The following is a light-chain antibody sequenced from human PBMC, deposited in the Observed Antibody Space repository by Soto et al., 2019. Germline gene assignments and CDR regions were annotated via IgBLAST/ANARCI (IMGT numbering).Light chain of an antibody. J-gene: IGKJ5*01. V-gene: IGKV3D-20*02. Sequence: ERATLCYRAIQTVRNNYLAWYQQKPGQAPRLLIYDASSRATGIPDRFSGGGSGTDFTLTISSLEPEDFAVYYCQQRYSWPPITFGQGTRLEIK. CDR2: DAS. CDR3: QQRYSWPPIT. CDR1: QTVRNNY.